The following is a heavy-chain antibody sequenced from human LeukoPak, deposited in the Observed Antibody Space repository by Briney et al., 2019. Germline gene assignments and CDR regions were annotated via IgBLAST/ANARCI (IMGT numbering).Heavy chain of an antibody. Sequence: GGSLRLSCAASGFTFSSYAMSWVRQAPGKGLERVSAISGSGGSTYYADSVKGRFTISRDNSNNTLHLQMNSLRAEDTAVYYCAKVWDHYSSGSYSYSYFDYWGQGTLDTVP. CDR3: AKVWDHYSSGSYSYSYFDY. D-gene: IGHD3-10*01. CDR2: ISGSGGST. V-gene: IGHV3-23*01. J-gene: IGHJ4*01. CDR1: GFTFSSYA.